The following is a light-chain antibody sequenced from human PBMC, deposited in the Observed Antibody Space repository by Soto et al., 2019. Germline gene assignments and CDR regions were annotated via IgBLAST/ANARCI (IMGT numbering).Light chain of an antibody. CDR1: QSVSSN. Sequence: EIVMTQSPATLSVSPGERATLSCRASQSVSSNLAWYQQKPGQAPRLLIYGASTRATGIPGRFGGSGSGTEFTLTISSLQSEDFAIYYCQQYDNWPALTFGGGTKVEIK. CDR2: GAS. V-gene: IGKV3-15*01. CDR3: QQYDNWPALT. J-gene: IGKJ4*01.